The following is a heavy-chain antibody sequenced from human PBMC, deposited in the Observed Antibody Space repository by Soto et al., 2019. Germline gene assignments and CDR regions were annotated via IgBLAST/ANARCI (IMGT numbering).Heavy chain of an antibody. CDR2: IYSGGST. CDR1: GFTVSSNY. CDR3: ARVTGYSSSWYESYYFAY. Sequence: PGGSLRLSCAASGFTVSSNYMSWVRQAPGKGLEWVSVIYSGGSTYYADSVKGRFTISRDNSKNTLYLQMNSLRAEDTAVYYCARVTGYSSSWYESYYFAYWGQGTLVTVSS. D-gene: IGHD6-13*01. V-gene: IGHV3-53*01. J-gene: IGHJ4*02.